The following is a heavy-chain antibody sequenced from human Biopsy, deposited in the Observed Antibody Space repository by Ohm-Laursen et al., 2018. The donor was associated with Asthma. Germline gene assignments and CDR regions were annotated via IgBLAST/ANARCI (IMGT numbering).Heavy chain of an antibody. CDR3: ARTYYDFLTGQAIDAFAI. Sequence: ASVKVSCNASGYTFISYAIHWVRQAPGQRLEWMGWINAGNGNTKYSQKFQGRVTITRDTSASTAYMELSSLRSEDTAVYYCARTYYDFLTGQAIDAFAIWGQGTMVTVSS. V-gene: IGHV1-3*01. D-gene: IGHD3-9*01. J-gene: IGHJ3*02. CDR2: INAGNGNT. CDR1: GYTFISYA.